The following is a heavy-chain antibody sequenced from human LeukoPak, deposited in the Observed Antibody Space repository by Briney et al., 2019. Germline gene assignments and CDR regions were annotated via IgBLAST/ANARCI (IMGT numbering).Heavy chain of an antibody. D-gene: IGHD3-3*01. J-gene: IGHJ6*03. CDR2: ISWNSGSI. Sequence: GRSLRLSCAASGFTFDDYAMHWVRQAPGKGLEWVSGISWNSGSIGYADSVKGRFTISRDNAKNTLYLRMNSLRAEDTAVYYCARVAATIFGVVIIPSFYYYYMDVWGKGTTVTVSS. CDR1: GFTFDDYA. CDR3: ARVAATIFGVVIIPSFYYYYMDV. V-gene: IGHV3-9*01.